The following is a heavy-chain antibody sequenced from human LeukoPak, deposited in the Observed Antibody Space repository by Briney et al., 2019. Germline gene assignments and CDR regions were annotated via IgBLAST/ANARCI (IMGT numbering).Heavy chain of an antibody. CDR3: ARSRGERGSYIYFDY. Sequence: PGGSLRLSCTASGFSFSGHWMHWARQLPGKGLVWVSRVSPTGSTTSYADSVKGSFTISRDNSKNTLYLQMGSLRAEDTAVYYCARSRGERGSYIYFDYWGQGTLVTVSS. J-gene: IGHJ4*02. CDR1: GFSFSGHW. D-gene: IGHD3-10*01. V-gene: IGHV3-74*01. CDR2: VSPTGSTT.